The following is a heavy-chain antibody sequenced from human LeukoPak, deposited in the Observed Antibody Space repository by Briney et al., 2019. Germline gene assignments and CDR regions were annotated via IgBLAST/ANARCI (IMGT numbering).Heavy chain of an antibody. J-gene: IGHJ4*02. CDR2: ISADNGNT. CDR1: GYTFTRYG. D-gene: IGHD3-3*01. CDR3: ARVMILEWFRLDY. V-gene: IGHV1-18*01. Sequence: ASVKVSCKTSGYTFTRYGISWVRQVPGQGLEWMGWISADNGNTDYAQNLQGRVTMTADTSTRTAYMELRSLRSDDTAVYFCARVMILEWFRLDYWGPGTLVTVSS.